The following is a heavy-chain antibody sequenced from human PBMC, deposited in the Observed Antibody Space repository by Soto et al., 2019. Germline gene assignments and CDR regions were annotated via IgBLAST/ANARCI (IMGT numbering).Heavy chain of an antibody. J-gene: IGHJ6*03. CDR2: ISSSSSVI. CDR1: GFILSDCA. D-gene: IGHD3-22*01. V-gene: IGHV3-48*01. Sequence: EVQLVESGGGLVQPGGSLRLSCATSGFILSDCAMNWVRQAPGKGLEWVSYISSSSSVIDYADSVKGRFTVSRDNARNSLYLQKNRLRAEDTAVYYCAGDLSWGFYWDYYMDVWGKGTTVTVSS. CDR3: AGDLSWGFYWDYYMDV.